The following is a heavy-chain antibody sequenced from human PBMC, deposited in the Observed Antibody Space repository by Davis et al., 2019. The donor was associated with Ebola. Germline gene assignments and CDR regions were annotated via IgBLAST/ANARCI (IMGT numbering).Heavy chain of an antibody. Sequence: GGSLRLSCAASGFTFSSYAMSWVRQAPGKGLEWVSAISGSGGSTYYADSVKGRFTISRANSKNTLYLQMNSLRAEDTAVYYCAKSGGFDFWSGYYNWFDPWGQGTLVTVSS. CDR1: GFTFSSYA. J-gene: IGHJ5*02. V-gene: IGHV3-23*01. D-gene: IGHD3-3*01. CDR3: AKSGGFDFWSGYYNWFDP. CDR2: ISGSGGST.